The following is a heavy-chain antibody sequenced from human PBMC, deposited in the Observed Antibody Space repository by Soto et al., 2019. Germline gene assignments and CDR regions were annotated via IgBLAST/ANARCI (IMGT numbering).Heavy chain of an antibody. CDR3: ARGPSSLTSFDY. CDR1: GFTFNSYA. D-gene: IGHD2-2*01. CDR2: ISYDGSNK. V-gene: IGHV3-30-3*01. J-gene: IGHJ4*02. Sequence: PGGSLRLSCAASGFTFNSYAMHWVRQAPGKGLEWVAVISYDGSNKYYADSVKGRFTISRDNSKNTLYLQMNSLRAEDTAVYYCARGPSSLTSFDYWGQGTLVTVSS.